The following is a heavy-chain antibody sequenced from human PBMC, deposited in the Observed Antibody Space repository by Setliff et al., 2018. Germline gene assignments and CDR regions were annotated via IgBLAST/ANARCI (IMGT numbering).Heavy chain of an antibody. CDR3: ARGRAGHSGH. Sequence: PSATLSLTCTVSGGAISSGGYYWSWIRQHPGKGLEWIGYIYYSGSNSYYNPSLKSRVTISVDTSKNQFSLKLSSVTAADPAVYNCARGRAGHSGHWGQGTLVTVSS. J-gene: IGHJ4*02. CDR2: IYYSGSNS. V-gene: IGHV4-31*03. CDR1: GGAISSGGYY. D-gene: IGHD6-19*01.